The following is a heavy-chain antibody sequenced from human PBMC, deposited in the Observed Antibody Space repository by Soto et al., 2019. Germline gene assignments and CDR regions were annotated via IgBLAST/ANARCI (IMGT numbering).Heavy chain of an antibody. CDR2: IIPIFGTA. J-gene: IGHJ4*02. D-gene: IGHD1-1*01. Sequence: GXRVEGFCRASGGTFSTSSLSGVLQAPGQGLEWMGGIIPIFGTANYAQNFQGRVTMTAEESTITAYIELISLRAEDTALSYCARDAYNLIDSWGQATLVTAYS. V-gene: IGHV1-69*13. CDR1: GGTFSTSS. CDR3: ARDAYNLIDS.